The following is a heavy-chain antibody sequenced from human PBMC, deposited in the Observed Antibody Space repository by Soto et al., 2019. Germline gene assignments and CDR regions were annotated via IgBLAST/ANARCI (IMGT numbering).Heavy chain of an antibody. CDR1: GFTFSSYA. V-gene: IGHV3-30-3*01. D-gene: IGHD1-26*01. CDR3: ARGSARPPPWELDTYPRGGMDV. Sequence: QVQLVESGGGVVQPGRSLRLSCAASGFTFSSYAMHWVRQAPGKGLEWVAVISYDGSNKYYADSVKGRFTISRDNSKNTLYLQMNSLRAEDTAVYYCARGSARPPPWELDTYPRGGMDVWGQGTTVTVSS. CDR2: ISYDGSNK. J-gene: IGHJ6*02.